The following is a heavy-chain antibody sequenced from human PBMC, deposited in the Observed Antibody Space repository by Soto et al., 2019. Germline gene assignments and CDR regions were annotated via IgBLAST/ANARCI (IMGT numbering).Heavy chain of an antibody. CDR2: IIPIFGSA. D-gene: IGHD3-10*01. Sequence: QVQLLQSGAEVKKPGSSVKVSCKASGCTFSSYDISWGRQAPGQGLEWMGGIIPIFGSANYAQKFQGRFTITADESTSIAYLELSSLRSVDTALYYGEREGSRGSNIGYWGQVTVVNVAS. V-gene: IGHV1-69*01. CDR3: EREGSRGSNIGY. J-gene: IGHJ4*01. CDR1: GCTFSSYD.